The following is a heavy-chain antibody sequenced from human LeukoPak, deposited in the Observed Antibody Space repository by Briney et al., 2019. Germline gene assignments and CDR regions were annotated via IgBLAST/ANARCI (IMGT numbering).Heavy chain of an antibody. J-gene: IGHJ6*03. CDR3: ARNTPYCTNGVCWVGGYMDV. CDR2: INHSGST. D-gene: IGHD2-8*01. V-gene: IGHV4-34*01. Sequence: SETLSLTCAVYGGSFSGYYWSWIRQPPGKGLEWIGEINHSGSTNYNPSLKSRVTISVDTSKNQFSLKLSSVTAADTAVYYCARNTPYCTNGVCWVGGYMDVWGKGTTVTVSS. CDR1: GGSFSGYY.